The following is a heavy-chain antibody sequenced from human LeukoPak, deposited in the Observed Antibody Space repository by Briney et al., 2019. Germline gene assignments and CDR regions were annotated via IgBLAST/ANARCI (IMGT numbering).Heavy chain of an antibody. V-gene: IGHV1-8*03. J-gene: IGHJ5*02. CDR1: GYTFTSYD. D-gene: IGHD1-26*01. CDR2: TNPNSGNT. Sequence: ASVKVSCKASGYTFTSYDINWVRQATGQGLEWMGWTNPNSGNTGYAQKFQGRVTITRNTSISTAYMELSSLRSEDTAVYYCAREWRNSGSYGWSDPWGQGTLVTVSS. CDR3: AREWRNSGSYGWSDP.